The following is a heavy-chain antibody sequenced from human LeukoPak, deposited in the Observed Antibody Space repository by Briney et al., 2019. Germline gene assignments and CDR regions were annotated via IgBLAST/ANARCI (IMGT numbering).Heavy chain of an antibody. CDR3: AMRRSSSWYRYFVG. D-gene: IGHD6-13*01. J-gene: IGHJ1*01. Sequence: SETLSLTCAVYGGSFSGYYWSWLRQPPGKGLEWIGEMNQSGTTKYNPSLEGRVTTSVDTSKNQFSLNLTSMSAADTGVYFCAMRRSSSWYRYFVGWGQGTLVTVSS. CDR1: GGSFSGYY. CDR2: MNQSGTT. V-gene: IGHV4-34*01.